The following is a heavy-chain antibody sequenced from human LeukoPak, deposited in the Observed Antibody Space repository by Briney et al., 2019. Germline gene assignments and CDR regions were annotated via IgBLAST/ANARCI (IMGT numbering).Heavy chain of an antibody. V-gene: IGHV4-4*07. CDR2: TYTSGST. Sequence: SETLSLTCTVSGGSISSYYWSWIRQPAGKGLEWIGRTYTSGSTNYNPSLKSRVTMSVDTSKNQFSLKLSSVTAADTAVYYCARGPYSYDSSGAFDIWGQGTMVTVSS. CDR3: ARGPYSYDSSGAFDI. CDR1: GGSISSYY. D-gene: IGHD3-22*01. J-gene: IGHJ3*02.